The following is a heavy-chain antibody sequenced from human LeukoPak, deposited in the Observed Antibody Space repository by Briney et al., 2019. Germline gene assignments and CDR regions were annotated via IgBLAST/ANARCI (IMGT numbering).Heavy chain of an antibody. CDR2: IDPNSGGT. D-gene: IGHD3-3*01. V-gene: IGHV1-2*06. Sequence: ASVKVSCKASGYTYTDYYMHWVRQARGQHAPGQGLEWMGRIDPNSGGTIYAHSFQGRVTMTRDTSTSTAYMELHSLTSDDTAMYYCARDHISTPHLELDPWGQGTLVIVSS. CDR3: ARDHISTPHLELDP. J-gene: IGHJ5*02. CDR1: GYTYTDYY.